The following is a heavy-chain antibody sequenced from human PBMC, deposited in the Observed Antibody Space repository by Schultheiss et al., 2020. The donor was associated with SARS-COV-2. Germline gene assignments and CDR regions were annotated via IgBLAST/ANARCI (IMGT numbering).Heavy chain of an antibody. CDR3: ARSPITIFGVVPRLEYNWFDP. V-gene: IGHV4-31*03. CDR2: IYYSGST. D-gene: IGHD3-3*01. CDR1: GGSISSGGYY. Sequence: SETLSLTCTVSGGSISSGGYYWSWIRQHPGKGLEWIGYIYYSGSTYYNPSLKSRVTISVDTSKNQFSLKLSSVTAADTAVYYCARSPITIFGVVPRLEYNWFDPWGQGTLVTVSS. J-gene: IGHJ5*02.